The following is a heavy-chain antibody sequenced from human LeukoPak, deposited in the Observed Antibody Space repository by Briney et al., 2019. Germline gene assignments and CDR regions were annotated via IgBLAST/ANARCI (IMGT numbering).Heavy chain of an antibody. CDR2: SRNKANSYST. CDR1: GFTFSDRY. V-gene: IGHV3-72*01. D-gene: IGHD1-26*01. Sequence: PGGSLRLSCAASGFTFSDRYMDWVRQAPGKGLEWVGRSRNKANSYSTEYAASVRGRFTISRDDAKNSMYLQMSGLKTEDTAVYFCGVGFPFPTFSPYRDVGGKGPT. CDR3: GVGFPFPTFSPYRDV. J-gene: IGHJ6*03.